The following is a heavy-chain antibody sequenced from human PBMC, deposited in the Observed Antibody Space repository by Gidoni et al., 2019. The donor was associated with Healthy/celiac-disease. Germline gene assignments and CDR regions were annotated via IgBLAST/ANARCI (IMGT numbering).Heavy chain of an antibody. Sequence: QVQLVQSGAEVKKPGSSVKVSCKASGGTFSSYAISWVRQAPGQGLEWMGGIIPIFGTANYAQKFQGRVTITADDSTSTAYMELSSLRSEDTAVYYCAREVVGATRYWYFDLWGRGTLVTVSS. J-gene: IGHJ2*01. V-gene: IGHV1-69*01. CDR3: AREVVGATRYWYFDL. CDR1: GGTFSSYA. D-gene: IGHD1-26*01. CDR2: IIPIFGTA.